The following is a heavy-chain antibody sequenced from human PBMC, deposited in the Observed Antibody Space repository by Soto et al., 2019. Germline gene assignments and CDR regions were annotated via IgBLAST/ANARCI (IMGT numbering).Heavy chain of an antibody. CDR2: IYYSGST. J-gene: IGHJ1*01. CDR1: GGSISSSSYY. CDR3: AGGYSSGLRDHDFKD. Sequence: SETLSLTCTVSGGSISSSSYYWGWIRQPPGKGLEWIGSIYYSGSTYYNPSLKSRVTISVDTSKNQFSLKLSSVTAADTAVYYCAGGYSSGLRDHDFKDWGQGTLVTVSS. D-gene: IGHD6-19*01. V-gene: IGHV4-39*01.